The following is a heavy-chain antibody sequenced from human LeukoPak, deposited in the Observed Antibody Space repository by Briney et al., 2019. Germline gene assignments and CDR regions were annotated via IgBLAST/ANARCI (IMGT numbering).Heavy chain of an antibody. J-gene: IGHJ5*02. CDR3: ARDPGEGWFDL. CDR2: INHSGST. Sequence: PSETLSLTCAVYGGSFSGYYWSWIRQPPGKGLEWIGEINHSGSTNYNPSLKSRVTISVDTSKNQFSLKLSSVTAADTAVYYCARDPGEGWFDLWGQGTLVTVSS. CDR1: GGSFSGYY. V-gene: IGHV4-34*01. D-gene: IGHD3-16*01.